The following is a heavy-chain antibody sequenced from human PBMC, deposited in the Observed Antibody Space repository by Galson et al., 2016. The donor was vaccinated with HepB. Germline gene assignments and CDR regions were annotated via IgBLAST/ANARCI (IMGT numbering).Heavy chain of an antibody. Sequence: QSGAEVKKPGESLKISCKGSGYRFTTHWIGWVRQMPGKGLEWVGIIYPSDSETRYSPAFHGQVTITADTSISIASLQWSSLKASDTALDYCARGYGDFRRNNGGDVWGQGTTAIVSS. CDR3: ARGYGDFRRNNGGDV. CDR2: IYPSDSET. CDR1: GYRFTTHW. D-gene: IGHD2-21*02. J-gene: IGHJ6*02. V-gene: IGHV5-51*03.